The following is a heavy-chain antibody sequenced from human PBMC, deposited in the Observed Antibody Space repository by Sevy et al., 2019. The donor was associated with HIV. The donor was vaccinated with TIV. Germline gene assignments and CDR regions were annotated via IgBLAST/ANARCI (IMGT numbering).Heavy chain of an antibody. D-gene: IGHD5-12*01. CDR2: VDHSGGT. V-gene: IGHV4-34*01. Sequence: SETLSLTCAVYGESVSSSYWTWIRQPPGGGLDWVGEVDHSGGTSYNPSLKSRATVSLDTSKRQFSLKLNSVTAADTAVHFCARGRSPKRLPLLYSGYDHMTAHFFDYWGQGALVTVSS. J-gene: IGHJ4*02. CDR3: ARGRSPKRLPLLYSGYDHMTAHFFDY. CDR1: GESVSSSY.